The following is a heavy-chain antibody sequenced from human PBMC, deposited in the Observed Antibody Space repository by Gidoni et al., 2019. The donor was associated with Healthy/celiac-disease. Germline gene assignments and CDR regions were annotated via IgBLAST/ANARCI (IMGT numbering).Heavy chain of an antibody. D-gene: IGHD2-15*01. Sequence: EVQLVQSGAEVRKPGATVKISCKVSGYTFTDYYMHWVQQAPGKGLEWMGLVDPEDGETIYAEKFQGRVTITADTSTDTAYMELSSLRSEDTAVYYCFKFGGGARRKAAYDAFDIWGQGTMVTVSS. CDR3: FKFGGGARRKAAYDAFDI. CDR2: VDPEDGET. J-gene: IGHJ3*02. CDR1: GYTFTDYY. V-gene: IGHV1-69-2*01.